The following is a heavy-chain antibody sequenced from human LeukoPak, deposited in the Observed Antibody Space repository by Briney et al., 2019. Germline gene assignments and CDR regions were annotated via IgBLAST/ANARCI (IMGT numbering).Heavy chain of an antibody. Sequence: GASVKVSCKASGGTFSSYAISWVRQAPGQGLEWMGRIIPTLGIANYAQKFQGRVTITADKSTSTAYMELSSLRSEDTAVYYCARDSSAQGAFDIWGQGTMVTVSS. J-gene: IGHJ3*02. CDR1: GGTFSSYA. CDR2: IIPTLGIA. V-gene: IGHV1-69*04. CDR3: ARDSSAQGAFDI. D-gene: IGHD6-6*01.